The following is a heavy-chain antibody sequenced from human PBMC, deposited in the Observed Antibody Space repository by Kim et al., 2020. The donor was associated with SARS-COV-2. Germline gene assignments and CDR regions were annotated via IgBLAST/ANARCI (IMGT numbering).Heavy chain of an antibody. CDR1: GFSSSSYW. Sequence: GGSLRLSCAAAGFSSSSYWINWVRQPPGKGLEWVSRISSDGRITHYADSVKGRFTMSRDGAENTVFLQMNSLGAEDTAVYYCARGMFRSGFDVWGQGTTVSVSS. CDR3: ARGMFRSGFDV. J-gene: IGHJ6*02. CDR2: ISSDGRIT. V-gene: IGHV3-74*01. D-gene: IGHD3-10*02.